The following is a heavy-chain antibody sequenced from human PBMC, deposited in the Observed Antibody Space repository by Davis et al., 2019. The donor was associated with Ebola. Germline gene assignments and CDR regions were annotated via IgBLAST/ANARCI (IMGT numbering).Heavy chain of an antibody. CDR3: ARIWLYAFDI. D-gene: IGHD5-18*01. J-gene: IGHJ3*02. CDR1: GFTFSSYD. Sequence: GESLKISCAASGFTFSSYDMHWVRQATGKGLEWVSAIGTAGDTYYPGSVKGRFTISRENAKNSLYLQMNSLRDEDTAVYYCARIWLYAFDIWGQGTMVTVSS. CDR2: IGTAGDT. V-gene: IGHV3-13*01.